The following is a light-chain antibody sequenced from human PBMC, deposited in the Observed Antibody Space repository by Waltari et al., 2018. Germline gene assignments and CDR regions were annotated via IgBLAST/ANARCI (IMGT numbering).Light chain of an antibody. J-gene: IGKJ2*02. V-gene: IGKV4-1*01. CDR3: QQYYTTPCT. Sequence: DIVLTQSPDSLALSLGERATISCRSSQSVLSSTNSNNYLAWYQQRPGQPPKLLFYWASSRVSGVPDRFDGIGSGTDFTITISRLQAEDLAVHYCQQYYTTPCTFGQATSLEIK. CDR1: QSVLSSTNSNNY. CDR2: WAS.